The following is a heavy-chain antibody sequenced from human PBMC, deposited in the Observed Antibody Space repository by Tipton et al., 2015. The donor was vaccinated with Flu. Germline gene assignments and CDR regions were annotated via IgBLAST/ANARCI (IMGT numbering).Heavy chain of an antibody. D-gene: IGHD6-19*01. CDR3: ATWEYLNGWYVGV. CDR1: GASITDDY. V-gene: IGHV4-59*08. CDR2: VFYTGNT. Sequence: TLSLTCTVSGASITDDYWSWVRQSPEKGLEWIGYVFYTGNTKSTPSLKSRVSMSVDTSKSQFSLKQTSVTAADTAVYYCATWEYLNGWYVGVWGQGTMVTVSS. J-gene: IGHJ3*01.